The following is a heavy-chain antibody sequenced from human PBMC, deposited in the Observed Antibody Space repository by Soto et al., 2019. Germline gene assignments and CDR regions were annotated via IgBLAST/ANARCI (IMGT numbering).Heavy chain of an antibody. J-gene: IGHJ6*02. CDR1: GFTFSSYA. V-gene: IGHV3-23*01. Sequence: GGSLRLSCAASGFTFSSYAMSWVRQAPGKGLEWVSAISGSGGSTYYADSVKGRFTISRDNSKNTLYLQMNSLRADDTAVYYCAKGGRTVSSGWSNYYYYGMDVWGQGTTVTVSS. CDR2: ISGSGGST. CDR3: AKGGRTVSSGWSNYYYYGMDV. D-gene: IGHD6-19*01.